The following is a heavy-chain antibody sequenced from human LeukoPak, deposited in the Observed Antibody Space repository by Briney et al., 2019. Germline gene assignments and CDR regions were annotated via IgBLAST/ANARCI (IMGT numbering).Heavy chain of an antibody. Sequence: SETLSLTCTVSGGSISSSTYYWGWIRQPPGKGLEWIGSVYYSGSTYSNPSLRSRVTISVDTSKNQFSLKLSSVTAADTAVYYCARGLYSYGYFDYWGQGTLVTVSS. J-gene: IGHJ4*02. V-gene: IGHV4-39*07. CDR2: VYYSGST. D-gene: IGHD5-18*01. CDR1: GGSISSSTYY. CDR3: ARGLYSYGYFDY.